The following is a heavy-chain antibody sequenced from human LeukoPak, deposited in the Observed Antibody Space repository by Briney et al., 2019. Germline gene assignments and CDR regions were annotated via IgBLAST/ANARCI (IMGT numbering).Heavy chain of an antibody. CDR2: INPNSGGT. J-gene: IGHJ4*02. Sequence: ASVKVSCKASGYTFTGYYMHWVRQAPGQGLEWMGWINPNSGGTNYAQKLQGRVTMTRDTSISTAYMELSRLRSDDTAVYYCARGFYDFWSGYVGYFDYWGQGTLVTVSS. CDR1: GYTFTGYY. D-gene: IGHD3-3*01. V-gene: IGHV1-2*02. CDR3: ARGFYDFWSGYVGYFDY.